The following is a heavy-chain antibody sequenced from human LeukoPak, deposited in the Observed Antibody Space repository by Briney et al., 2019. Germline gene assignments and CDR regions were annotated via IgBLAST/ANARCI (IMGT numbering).Heavy chain of an antibody. J-gene: IGHJ4*02. V-gene: IGHV1-69*05. CDR2: IIPIFHTA. CDR3: ARRNGLGEVSY. CDR1: GGPFSNYI. Sequence: ASVKVSCKASGGPFSNYIISWARQAPGQGLEWIGGIIPIFHTANYAQKFQGRVTITTDESTNTVYIELSSLRSEDTAVYYCARRNGLGEVSYWGQGTLVTVSS. D-gene: IGHD3-16*01.